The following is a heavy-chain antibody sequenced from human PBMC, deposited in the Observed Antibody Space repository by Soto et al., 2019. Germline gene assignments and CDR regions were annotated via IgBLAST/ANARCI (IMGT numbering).Heavy chain of an antibody. CDR1: GFTFSSYA. Sequence: EVQLLESGGGLVQPGGSLRLSCAASGFTFSSYAMSWVRQAPGKGLEWVSAISGSGGSTYYADSVKGRFTISRDNSKNTLYLQSNSPRAEDTAVYYCAQGSAYCGGDCYRYYCYGMDVWGRGTTVTVSS. J-gene: IGHJ6*02. V-gene: IGHV3-23*01. CDR3: AQGSAYCGGDCYRYYCYGMDV. D-gene: IGHD2-21*02. CDR2: ISGSGGST.